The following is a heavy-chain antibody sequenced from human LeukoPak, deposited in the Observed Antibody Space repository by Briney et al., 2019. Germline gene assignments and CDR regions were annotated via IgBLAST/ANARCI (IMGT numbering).Heavy chain of an antibody. V-gene: IGHV1-46*01. J-gene: IGHJ4*02. CDR2: TNPSGGST. Sequence: ASVKVSCKASGYTFTNYYIHWVRQAPGQGLEWTGMTNPSGGSTSYAQKFQGRVTMTRDTSTSTVYMELSSLRSEDTAVYYCAREGPYSDSSRSRFDYWGQGTLVTVSS. CDR3: AREGPYSDSSRSRFDY. CDR1: GYTFTNYY. D-gene: IGHD6-6*01.